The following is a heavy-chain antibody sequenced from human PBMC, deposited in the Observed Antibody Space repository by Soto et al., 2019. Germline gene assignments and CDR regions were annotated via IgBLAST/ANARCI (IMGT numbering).Heavy chain of an antibody. CDR1: GFTFSSYG. D-gene: IGHD2-15*01. CDR3: ARDRRPRYCSGGSCYYYGMDV. V-gene: IGHV3-33*01. J-gene: IGHJ6*02. CDR2: IWYDGSNK. Sequence: PXGSLRLCCAAAGFTFSSYGMHWVRQAPGRGLEWVAVIWYDGSNKYYADSVKGRFTISRDNSKNTLYLQMNSLRAEDTAVYYCARDRRPRYCSGGSCYYYGMDVWGQGTTVTVSS.